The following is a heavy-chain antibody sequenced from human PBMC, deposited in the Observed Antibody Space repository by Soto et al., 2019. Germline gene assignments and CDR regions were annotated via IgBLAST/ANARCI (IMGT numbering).Heavy chain of an antibody. CDR3: ARDDEGGSDCDLGY. CDR2: ISRDGSNE. D-gene: IGHD3-10*01. Sequence: QVQLVESGGGVVQPGRSLRLSCATSGFTFSSYLIHWVRQTPDKGLEWVAFISRDGSNEYYADSVKGRFTIPRDNSKNTLYLEMNSLRAEDTAVYYCARDDEGGSDCDLGYWGQGTLVTVSS. J-gene: IGHJ4*02. V-gene: IGHV3-30-3*01. CDR1: GFTFSSYL.